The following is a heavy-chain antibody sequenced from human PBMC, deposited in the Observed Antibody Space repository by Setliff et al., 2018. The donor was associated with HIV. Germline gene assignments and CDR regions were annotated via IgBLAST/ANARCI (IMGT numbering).Heavy chain of an antibody. CDR3: VRVGPWYYARSGYLASWDY. J-gene: IGHJ4*02. Sequence: ASVKVSCKASGYTFTSYYMHWVRQAPGQGLEWMGIVNPSGGSTSYAQRFQGRVTITADHSTTTTYMELTSLRADDTAVYYCVRVGPWYYARSGYLASWDYWGQGTLVTVSS. CDR1: GYTFTSYY. D-gene: IGHD3-22*01. V-gene: IGHV1-46*01. CDR2: VNPSGGST.